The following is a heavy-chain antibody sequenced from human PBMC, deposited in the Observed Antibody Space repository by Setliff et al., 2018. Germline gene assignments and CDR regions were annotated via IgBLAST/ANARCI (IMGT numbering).Heavy chain of an antibody. Sequence: PGGSLRLSCTAPGFTFGDYAMSWVRQAPGKGLEWVGFIRSKGYGETTEFAASVKGRFTISRDDSKSIAYLHMSSLKTEDTAVYYCTRDRGPYDFWGAYFVYWGQGSLVTVSS. D-gene: IGHD3-3*01. CDR1: GFTFGDYA. CDR2: IRSKGYGETT. J-gene: IGHJ4*02. V-gene: IGHV3-49*04. CDR3: TRDRGPYDFWGAYFVY.